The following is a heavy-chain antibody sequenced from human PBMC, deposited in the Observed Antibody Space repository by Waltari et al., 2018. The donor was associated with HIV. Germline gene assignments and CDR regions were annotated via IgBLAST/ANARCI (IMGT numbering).Heavy chain of an antibody. CDR2: RGPHSGKV. V-gene: IGHV1-8*01. CDR3: AISHRGAIFGDH. D-gene: IGHD3-3*01. J-gene: IGHJ5*02. CDR1: GYTFINHD. Sequence: QVQLVQSEAEVKQPGASVKVSCKASGYTFINHDINWVRRAAGRGLEWMGLRGPHSGKVGYAKKFQGRVTLTGDASIDTAYLELTGLTSHDTAVYYCAISHRGAIFGDHWGQGTPVTVSS.